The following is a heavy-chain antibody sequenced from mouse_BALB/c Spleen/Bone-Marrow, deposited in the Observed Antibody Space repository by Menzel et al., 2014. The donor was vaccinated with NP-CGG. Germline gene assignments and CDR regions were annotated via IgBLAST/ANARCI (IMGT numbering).Heavy chain of an antibody. CDR2: INPYNGAT. Sequence: EVQLQESGPELVKPGVSVKISCKASGYSITSYYMHWVKQSHVKSLEWIGRINPYNGATTYSQSFEDKASLTVDESSNTAYMDLHSLTSEDSAVYYCARGAYWGQGTLVTVSA. V-gene: IGHV1-31*01. CDR3: ARGAY. J-gene: IGHJ3*01. CDR1: GYSITSYY.